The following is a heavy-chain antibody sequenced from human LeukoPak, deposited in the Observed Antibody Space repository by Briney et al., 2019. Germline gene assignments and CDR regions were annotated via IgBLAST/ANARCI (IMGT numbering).Heavy chain of an antibody. CDR2: IYSGGST. CDR1: GFTVSSNY. V-gene: IGHV3-53*01. D-gene: IGHD2-21*02. CDR3: AKESAYCGSDCRSLSDY. J-gene: IGHJ4*02. Sequence: GGSLRLSCAASGFTVSSNYMSWVRQAPGKGLEWVSVIYSGGSTYYADSEKGRFTISRDNSKNTLYLQMNSLRAEDTAVYYCAKESAYCGSDCRSLSDYWGQGTLVTVSS.